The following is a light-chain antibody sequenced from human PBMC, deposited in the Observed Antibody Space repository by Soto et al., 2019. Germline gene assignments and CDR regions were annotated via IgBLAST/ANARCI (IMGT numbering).Light chain of an antibody. CDR1: RGIYTH. J-gene: IGKJ5*01. CDR2: DAS. CDR3: QQYGISPIT. Sequence: AQSPSSLSASVGDRVTITCRASRGIYTHLAWYQQKPGQAPRLLIYDASSRATGIPDRFSGSGSGTDFTLTISRLEPEDFAVYYCQQYGISPITFGQGTRLEIK. V-gene: IGKV3-20*01.